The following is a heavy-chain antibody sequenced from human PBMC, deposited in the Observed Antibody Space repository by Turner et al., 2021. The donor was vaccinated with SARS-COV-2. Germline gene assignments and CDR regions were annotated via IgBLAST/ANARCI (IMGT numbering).Heavy chain of an antibody. D-gene: IGHD2-15*01. Sequence: QVQLVESGGRVVQPGRSLRLSCAASGFTFSSYGMHWVRQAPGKGLEWVAVISYDGSNKYYADSVKGRFTISRDNSKNTLYLQMNSLRAEDTAVYYCATRIVVVVTATNAFDYWGQGTLVTVSS. CDR2: ISYDGSNK. CDR1: GFTFSSYG. V-gene: IGHV3-30*03. CDR3: ATRIVVVVTATNAFDY. J-gene: IGHJ4*02.